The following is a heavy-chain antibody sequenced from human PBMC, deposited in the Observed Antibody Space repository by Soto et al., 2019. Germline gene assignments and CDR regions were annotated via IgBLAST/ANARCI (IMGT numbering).Heavy chain of an antibody. D-gene: IGHD2-2*01. J-gene: IGHJ5*02. CDR2: ISGSGANT. CDR3: APRTAPRDIVVIPPTMRDPELPRAPKNWFDP. V-gene: IGHV3-23*01. CDR1: GFIFSSYA. Sequence: GGSLRLSCAASGFIFSSYAMSWVRQAPGEGLEWVSGISGSGANTYYADSVRGRFTISRDNSKNTLYLQMNSLRAEDTAVYYCAPRTAPRDIVVIPPTMRDPELPRAPKNWFDPWGQGTLVTVSS.